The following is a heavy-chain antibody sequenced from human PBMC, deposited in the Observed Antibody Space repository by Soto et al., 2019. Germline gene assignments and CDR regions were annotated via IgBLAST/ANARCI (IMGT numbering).Heavy chain of an antibody. J-gene: IGHJ5*02. CDR2: IVVGSGDT. D-gene: IGHD1-26*01. Sequence: QMQLVQSGPEVKKPGTSVKVSCKASGFTFTNSAVQWVRQARGQRLEWMGWIVVGSGDTKYAQKFQERVTFTSDMSTSTAYMGLSSLKSEDTAVYYWAVDVGYLWGQGTLVTVSS. CDR3: AVDVGYL. CDR1: GFTFTNSA. V-gene: IGHV1-58*01.